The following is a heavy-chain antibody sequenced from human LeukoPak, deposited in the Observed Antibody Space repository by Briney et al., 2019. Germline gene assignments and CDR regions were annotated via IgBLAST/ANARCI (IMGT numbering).Heavy chain of an antibody. CDR3: VIVVVVAATQWSAFDI. V-gene: IGHV1-69*13. D-gene: IGHD2-15*01. CDR2: IIPIFGTA. Sequence: SVKVSCKASGGTFSSYAISWVRQAPGQGLEWMGGIIPIFGTANYAQKFQGRVTITADESTSTAYMEPSSLRSEDTAVYYCVIVVVVAATQWSAFDIWGQGTMVTVSS. J-gene: IGHJ3*02. CDR1: GGTFSSYA.